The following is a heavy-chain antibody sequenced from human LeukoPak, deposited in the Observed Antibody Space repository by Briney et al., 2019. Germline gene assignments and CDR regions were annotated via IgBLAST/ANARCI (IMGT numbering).Heavy chain of an antibody. J-gene: IGHJ5*02. CDR1: QFTFSSYE. CDR3: ARVPVRGAYKVWFDP. Sequence: PGGSLTLSRAASQFTFSSYEMNWLRQAPGTGLEWVSYISSSGSTIYYADSVKGRFTISRDNAKKTLYLQINSLRAEDTAVYYCARVPVRGAYKVWFDPWGQGTLVTVSS. CDR2: ISSSGSTI. V-gene: IGHV3-48*03. D-gene: IGHD3-10*01.